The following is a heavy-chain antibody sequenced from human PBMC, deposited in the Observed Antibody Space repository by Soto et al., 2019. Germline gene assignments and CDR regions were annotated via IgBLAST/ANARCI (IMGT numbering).Heavy chain of an antibody. J-gene: IGHJ6*02. CDR1: GGTFSSYA. Sequence: ASVKVSCKASGGTFSSYAISWVRQAPGQGLEWMGGIIPIFGTANYAQKFQGRGTITADESTSTAYMELSSLRSEGTAVYYCAREGCTNGVCYILGNYYYYGMDVWGQGTTVTVSS. CDR2: IIPIFGTA. V-gene: IGHV1-69*13. CDR3: AREGCTNGVCYILGNYYYYGMDV. D-gene: IGHD2-8*01.